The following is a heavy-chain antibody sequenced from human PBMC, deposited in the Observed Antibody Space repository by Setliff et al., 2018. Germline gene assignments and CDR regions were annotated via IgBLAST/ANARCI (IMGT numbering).Heavy chain of an antibody. D-gene: IGHD3-22*01. Sequence: KPSETLSLTCTVSGGSISSGDYYWSWIRQPPGKGLEFVGYIYYSGSTYYNPSLKSRVTISIDTSKNQFSLKVNSVTAADTAVYYCASAPLLYSDSSGLSGTFDIRGQGTMVTVSS. CDR3: ASAPLLYSDSSGLSGTFDI. CDR2: IYYSGST. J-gene: IGHJ3*02. CDR1: GGSISSGDYY. V-gene: IGHV4-30-4*08.